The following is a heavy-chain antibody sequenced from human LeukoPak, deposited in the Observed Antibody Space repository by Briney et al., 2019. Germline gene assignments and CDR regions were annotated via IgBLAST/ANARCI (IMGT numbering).Heavy chain of an antibody. D-gene: IGHD2-15*01. Sequence: PSETLSLTCTVSGGSISSSSYYWDWIREPPGKWLEWIGTIYYTGHTYYNPSLKSRVTISVDTSKNQYSLNLSSVTAADTAIYYCARDSHEYCGGGSCYSGGSFDPWGQGTLVTVSS. V-gene: IGHV4-39*07. J-gene: IGHJ5*02. CDR1: GGSISSSSYY. CDR2: IYYTGHT. CDR3: ARDSHEYCGGGSCYSGGSFDP.